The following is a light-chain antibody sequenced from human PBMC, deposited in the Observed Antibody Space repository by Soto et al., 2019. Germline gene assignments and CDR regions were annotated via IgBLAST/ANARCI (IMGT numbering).Light chain of an antibody. CDR1: STDVGGYNY. CDR3: SSYAGSNNFV. V-gene: IGLV2-8*01. CDR2: EVT. Sequence: QSALAQPSSVSGSPGQSITISCTGTSTDVGGYNYVSWYQHHSGKAPKLLIYEVTNRPSGISDRFSGSKSSNTASLTVSGLQAEDEADYYCSSYAGSNNFVFGTGTKATV. J-gene: IGLJ1*01.